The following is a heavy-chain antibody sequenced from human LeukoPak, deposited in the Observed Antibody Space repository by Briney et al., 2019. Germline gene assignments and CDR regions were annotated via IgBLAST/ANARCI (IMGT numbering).Heavy chain of an antibody. Sequence: SGPTLMNPTQPLTLTCTFSGFSLSTSGMGVSWIRQPPGKALEWLALIDWDDDKYYSTSLKTRLTISKDTPKNQVVLTKTNMDPVDTATYYCARMGYGDYGYFDYWGQGTLVTVSS. CDR3: ARMGYGDYGYFDY. CDR1: GFSLSTSGMG. CDR2: IDWDDDK. D-gene: IGHD4-17*01. J-gene: IGHJ4*02. V-gene: IGHV2-70*01.